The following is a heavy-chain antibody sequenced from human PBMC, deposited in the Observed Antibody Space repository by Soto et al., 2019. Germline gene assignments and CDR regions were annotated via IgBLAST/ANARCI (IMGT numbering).Heavy chain of an antibody. CDR1: GFTFSSYG. V-gene: IGHV3-30*03. CDR3: ASNYYGSGGYFQH. Sequence: QVQLVESGGGVVQPGRSLRLSCAASGFTFSSYGMHWVRQAPGKGLEWVAVISYDGSNKYYADSVKGRFTISRDNSKNTLDLQMNSLRAEDTAVYYCASNYYGSGGYFQHWGQGTLVTVSS. D-gene: IGHD3-10*01. J-gene: IGHJ1*01. CDR2: ISYDGSNK.